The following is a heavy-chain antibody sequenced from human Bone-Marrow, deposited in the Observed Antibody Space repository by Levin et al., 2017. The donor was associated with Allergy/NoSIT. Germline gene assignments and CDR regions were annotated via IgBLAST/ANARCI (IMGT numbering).Heavy chain of an antibody. V-gene: IGHV4-30-4*01. D-gene: IGHD2-21*02. J-gene: IGHJ5*02. CDR3: AREQDHDYRDYYFDT. CDR1: GSSLSSYDYY. CDR2: IGNTGST. Sequence: SQTLSLTCTVSGSSLSSYDYYWSWIRQSPGKGLEWIGNIGNTGSTSYNPSLKSRFSISIDTSNNQYSLRLNSVTAADTAVYYCAREQDHDYRDYYFDTWGQGILVTVSS.